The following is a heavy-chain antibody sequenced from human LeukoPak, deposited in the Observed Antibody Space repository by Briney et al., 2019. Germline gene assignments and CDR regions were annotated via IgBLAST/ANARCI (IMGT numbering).Heavy chain of an antibody. D-gene: IGHD4-17*01. Sequence: GSLRLSCAASGFTFSSYSMNWARQAPGKGLEWVSYISYSSSTIYYADSMKGLFTISKDNAKNSLYLQMDSLRAEDTAVYYCARDRLHYGEYEKTFDYWGQGTLVTVSS. V-gene: IGHV3-48*01. CDR3: ARDRLHYGEYEKTFDY. J-gene: IGHJ4*02. CDR2: ISYSSSTI. CDR1: GFTFSSYS.